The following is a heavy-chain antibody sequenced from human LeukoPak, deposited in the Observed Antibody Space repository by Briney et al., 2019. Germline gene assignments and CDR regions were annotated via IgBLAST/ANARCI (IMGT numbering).Heavy chain of an antibody. D-gene: IGHD3-22*01. CDR2: IIPIFGTA. CDR3: ASSKGITMIVATYYYYMDV. CDR1: GGTFSSYV. Sequence: GSSVKVSCKASGGTFSSYVISWVRQAPGQGLEWMGGIIPIFGTANYAQKFQGRVTITTDESTSTAYMELSSLRSEDTAVYYCASSKGITMIVATYYYYMDVWGKGTTVTVSS. J-gene: IGHJ6*03. V-gene: IGHV1-69*05.